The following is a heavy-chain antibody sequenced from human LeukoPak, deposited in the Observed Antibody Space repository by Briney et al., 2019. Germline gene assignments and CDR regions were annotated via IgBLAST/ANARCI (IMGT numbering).Heavy chain of an antibody. D-gene: IGHD3-3*01. CDR3: ARESGTIFGVVTPVDMDV. Sequence: GRSLRLSCAASGFTVSSNYMSWVRQAPGKGLEWVSVIYSGGDTYYADSVKGRFTISRDNSKNTLYLQMNSLRAEDTAVYYCARESGTIFGVVTPVDMDVWGQGTTVTVSS. J-gene: IGHJ6*02. CDR2: IYSGGDT. V-gene: IGHV3-53*01. CDR1: GFTVSSNY.